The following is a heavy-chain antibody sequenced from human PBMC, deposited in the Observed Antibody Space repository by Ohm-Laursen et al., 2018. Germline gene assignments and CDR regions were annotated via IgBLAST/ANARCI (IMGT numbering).Heavy chain of an antibody. D-gene: IGHD3-22*01. Sequence: SDTLSLTCTVSGASMSTYYWSWIRQPPGKGLEYIGYFHYSGSTNYNPSLKSRVSISLDTSKNQFSLKLSSVTAADTAVYYCARQYYYDSSGYGNWFDPWGQGTLVTVSS. CDR2: FHYSGST. CDR3: ARQYYYDSSGYGNWFDP. CDR1: GASMSTYY. V-gene: IGHV4-59*07. J-gene: IGHJ5*02.